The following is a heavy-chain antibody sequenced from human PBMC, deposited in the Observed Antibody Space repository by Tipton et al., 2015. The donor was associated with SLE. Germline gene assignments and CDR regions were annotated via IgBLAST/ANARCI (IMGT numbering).Heavy chain of an antibody. D-gene: IGHD6-13*01. CDR1: GYTFTSYG. J-gene: IGHJ4*02. V-gene: IGHV1-8*02. CDR2: MNPNSGNT. CDR3: ARGGRWQQLVNYVLGY. Sequence: QLVQSGAEVKKPGASVKVSCKASGYTFTSYGISWVRQAPGQGLEWMGWMNPNSGNTGYAQKFQGRVTMTRNTSVSTAYMELSSLRSEDTAVYYCARGGRWQQLVNYVLGYWGQGTLVTVSS.